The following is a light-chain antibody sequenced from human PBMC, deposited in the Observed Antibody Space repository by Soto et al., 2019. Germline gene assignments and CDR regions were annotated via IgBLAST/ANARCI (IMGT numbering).Light chain of an antibody. V-gene: IGLV2-14*01. CDR3: ASYAARSTLGV. J-gene: IGLJ1*01. CDR2: EVT. CDR1: SSDVGGYKY. Sequence: QFALTQPASVSGSPGQSITISCTGTSSDVGGYKYVSWYQHHPGKAPKLIIFEVTNRPSGVSNRFSGSKSGNTASLTISGLQAEDEADYYCASYAARSTLGVFGTGTKVTVL.